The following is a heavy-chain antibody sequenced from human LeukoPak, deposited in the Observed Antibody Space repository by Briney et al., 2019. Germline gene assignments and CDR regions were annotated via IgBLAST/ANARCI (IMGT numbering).Heavy chain of an antibody. CDR2: ISACNGNT. V-gene: IGHV1-18*04. CDR3: GRTAIGYGDSRLFNY. J-gene: IGHJ4*02. Sequence: EASVKVSCKSSCYTFTSYGSTWVRQPPGQGPEWMGWISACNGNTNYAPNLQRTVTMTTDTSTTTPYMELRSMRFDDTAMYYCGRTAIGYGDSRLFNYCGQGTLGTVSS. D-gene: IGHD4-17*01. CDR1: CYTFTSYG.